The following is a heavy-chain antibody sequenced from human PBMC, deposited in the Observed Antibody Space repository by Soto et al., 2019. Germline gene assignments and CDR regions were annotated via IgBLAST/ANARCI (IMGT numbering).Heavy chain of an antibody. D-gene: IGHD3-10*01. CDR1: GYDLSRHW. J-gene: IGHJ3*02. Sequence: PGECLKISCKGSGYDLSRHWIAWVRQKPGKGLEWMGIVYPGDSETRYCPSFQGQVTMSVDKSTDTAYLQWSSLKASDTAMYYCAKSQVLEIWGQGTMVTVSS. CDR2: VYPGDSET. V-gene: IGHV5-51*01. CDR3: AKSQVLEI.